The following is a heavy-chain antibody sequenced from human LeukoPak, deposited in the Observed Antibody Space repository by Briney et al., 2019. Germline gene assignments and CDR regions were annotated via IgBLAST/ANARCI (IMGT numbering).Heavy chain of an antibody. CDR3: ARDLGLSLDY. CDR2: IFSSGST. Sequence: SETLSLTCTVSGGSISGYYWSWIRQPAGQGLECIGRIFSSGSTYYNPSLKGRVTMSVDTSKNQFSLRLSSVTAADTAVYYCARDLGLSLDYWGQGILVTVSS. D-gene: IGHD3-16*01. CDR1: GGSISGYY. V-gene: IGHV4-4*07. J-gene: IGHJ4*02.